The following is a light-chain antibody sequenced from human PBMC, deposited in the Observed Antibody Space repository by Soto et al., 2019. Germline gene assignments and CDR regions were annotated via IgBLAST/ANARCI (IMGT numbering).Light chain of an antibody. CDR3: AAWDNRVNGFV. V-gene: IGLV1-47*01. CDR1: NSNVGINY. Sequence: QAVVTQPPSASGAPGQRVVISCSGSNSNVGINYVHWYQHLPGSAPKLLIQRSTQRPSGVPDRFSGTQSGTSASLAIGGLRSEDEADYYCAAWDNRVNGFVFGNGTKVTVL. CDR2: RST. J-gene: IGLJ1*01.